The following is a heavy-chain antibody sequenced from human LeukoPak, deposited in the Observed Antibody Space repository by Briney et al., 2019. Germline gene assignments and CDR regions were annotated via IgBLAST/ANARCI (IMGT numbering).Heavy chain of an antibody. D-gene: IGHD6-6*01. CDR2: INPNSGVT. CDR1: GYIFTVYY. CDR3: ARWGDWQQFVEYYIDY. Sequence: ASVKVSCKASGYIFTVYYVHWVRQAPGQGLEWMGWINPNSGVTRYAQKFQGRVTTTRDTSINTAYMEVSRLRSDDTAVYYCARWGDWQQFVEYYIDYWGQGTLVTVSS. J-gene: IGHJ4*02. V-gene: IGHV1-2*02.